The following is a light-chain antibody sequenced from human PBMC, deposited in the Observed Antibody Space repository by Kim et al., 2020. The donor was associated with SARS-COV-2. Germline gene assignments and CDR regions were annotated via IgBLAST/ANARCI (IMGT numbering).Light chain of an antibody. CDR1: QTISTY. Sequence: ASVGDRVTISFRASQTISTYLNWYQHKSGIAPKLLIYRSSTLQSGVPSRFRGSGSGTDFTLTITNLQPDDFATYFCQQSNNSPLTFGGGTKVDIK. J-gene: IGKJ4*01. CDR3: QQSNNSPLT. CDR2: RSS. V-gene: IGKV1-39*01.